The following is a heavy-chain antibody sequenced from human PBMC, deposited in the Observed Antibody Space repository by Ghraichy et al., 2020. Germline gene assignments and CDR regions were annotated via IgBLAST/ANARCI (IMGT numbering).Heavy chain of an antibody. CDR3: AKHFGSSGYQHAFDI. Sequence: GGSLRLSCAVSGFTFRSYATGWVRQAPGKGLEWVSTMSGSGDNAFYADSVNGRFTISRDNLKNTLYLQMNSLSAEDTAVYYCAKHFGSSGYQHAFDIWGQGTMVSVSS. D-gene: IGHD3-22*01. V-gene: IGHV3-23*01. CDR2: MSGSGDNA. J-gene: IGHJ3*02. CDR1: GFTFRSYA.